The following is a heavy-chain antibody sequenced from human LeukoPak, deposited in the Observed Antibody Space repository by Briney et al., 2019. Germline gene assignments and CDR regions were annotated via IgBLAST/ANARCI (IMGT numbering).Heavy chain of an antibody. Sequence: GGSLRLSCAASGYTFSDYYMSRIRQAPGKGLEWVSYISSSGSTIYYADSVKGRFTISRDNAKNSLYLQMNSLRAEDTAVYYCATFYSGYNPLFDYWGQGTLVTVSS. D-gene: IGHD5-12*01. V-gene: IGHV3-11*04. CDR1: GYTFSDYY. CDR3: ATFYSGYNPLFDY. J-gene: IGHJ4*02. CDR2: ISSSGSTI.